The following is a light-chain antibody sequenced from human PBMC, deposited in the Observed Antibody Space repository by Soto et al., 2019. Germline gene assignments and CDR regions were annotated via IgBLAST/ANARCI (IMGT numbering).Light chain of an antibody. V-gene: IGKV3-20*01. CDR3: QLYGSSPRT. CDR1: QSVSNNY. J-gene: IGKJ2*01. Sequence: EIVLTQSPGTLSLFPGERAALSCRASQSVSNNYLAWYQLKPGQAPRLLIFDASSRATGTPDRFSGSGSGTYFTLTISRLEPEYFAVYYCQLYGSSPRTFGQGTKLEIK. CDR2: DAS.